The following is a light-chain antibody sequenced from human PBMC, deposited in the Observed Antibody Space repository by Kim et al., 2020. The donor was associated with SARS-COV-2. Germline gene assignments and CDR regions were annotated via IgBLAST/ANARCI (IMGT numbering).Light chain of an antibody. CDR2: SAA. Sequence: QAVVTQEPSLTVSPGGTVTLTCASSTGAVTSGHYPNWFQQKPGQAPRALIYSAANKHPWTPARFSGSLLGGKAALTLSGVQPEDEADYYCLLYYGGAQLVFGGGTQLTVL. CDR3: LLYYGGAQLV. CDR1: TGAVTSGHY. J-gene: IGLJ2*01. V-gene: IGLV7-43*01.